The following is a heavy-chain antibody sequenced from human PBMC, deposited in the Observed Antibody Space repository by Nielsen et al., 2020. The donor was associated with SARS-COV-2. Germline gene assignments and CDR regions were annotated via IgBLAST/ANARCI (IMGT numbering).Heavy chain of an antibody. Sequence: GGSLRLSCAASGFTFSGHTMNWVRQAPGKGLEWVAVVSYGGNDKYYADSVKGRFTVSRDNSKNTVYLQMNSLRAEDTALYYCATLHRYSYGLWFDYWGQGTLVTVSS. CDR1: GFTFSGHT. CDR2: VSYGGNDK. J-gene: IGHJ4*02. D-gene: IGHD5-18*01. V-gene: IGHV3-30-3*01. CDR3: ATLHRYSYGLWFDY.